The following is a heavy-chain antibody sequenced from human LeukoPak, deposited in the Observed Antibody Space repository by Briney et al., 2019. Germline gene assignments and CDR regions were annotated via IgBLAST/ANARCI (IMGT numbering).Heavy chain of an antibody. D-gene: IGHD3-10*01. CDR1: GYTFTSYG. V-gene: IGHV1-46*01. J-gene: IGHJ5*02. Sequence: ASVKVSCKASGYTFTSYGISWVRQAPGQGLEWMGIINPSGGSTSYAQKFQGRVTMTRDMSTSTVYMELSSLRSEDTAVYYCARLPYYYGSGRGNWFDPWGQGTLVTVSS. CDR2: INPSGGST. CDR3: ARLPYYYGSGRGNWFDP.